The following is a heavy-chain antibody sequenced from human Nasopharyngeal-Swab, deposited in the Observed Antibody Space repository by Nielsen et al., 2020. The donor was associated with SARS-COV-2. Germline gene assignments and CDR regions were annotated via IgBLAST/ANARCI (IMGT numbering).Heavy chain of an antibody. CDR1: GGPFSSYA. CDR2: IIPIFGTA. Sequence: SSVTVSCKASGGPFSSYAISWVGQAPGQGLEWMGGIIPIFGTANYAQKFQGRVTITADESTSTAYMELSSLRSEDMAVYYCARDLGRTGYFDYWGQGTLVTVSS. J-gene: IGHJ4*02. D-gene: IGHD1-1*01. V-gene: IGHV1-69*13. CDR3: ARDLGRTGYFDY.